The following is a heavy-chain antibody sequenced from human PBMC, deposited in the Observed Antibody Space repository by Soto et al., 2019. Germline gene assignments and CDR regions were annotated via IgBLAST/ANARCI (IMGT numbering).Heavy chain of an antibody. CDR1: GFTFSSYG. J-gene: IGHJ4*02. CDR3: ARADILTGYYMGFGDY. V-gene: IGHV3-33*01. CDR2: IWYDGSNK. Sequence: GSLRLSCAASGFTFSSYGMHWVRQAPGKGLEWVAVIWYDGSNKYYADSVKGRFTISRDNSKNTLYLQMNSLRAEDTAVYYCARADILTGYYMGFGDYWGQGTLVTVPQ. D-gene: IGHD3-9*01.